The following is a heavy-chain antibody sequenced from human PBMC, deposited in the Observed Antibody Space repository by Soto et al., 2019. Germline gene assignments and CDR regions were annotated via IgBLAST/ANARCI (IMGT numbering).Heavy chain of an antibody. CDR2: ITSSSTNI. J-gene: IGHJ4*02. Sequence: EVQLVESGGGLVKPGGSLRLSCTASGFTFSSCSMHWVRQAPGKGLEWVSCITSSSTNIYYGDSVKGRFTISRDNSKDSLYLQMNSLRVEDTAVYYCASGLDYWGQGTQVTVSS. CDR1: GFTFSSCS. CDR3: ASGLDY. V-gene: IGHV3-21*01.